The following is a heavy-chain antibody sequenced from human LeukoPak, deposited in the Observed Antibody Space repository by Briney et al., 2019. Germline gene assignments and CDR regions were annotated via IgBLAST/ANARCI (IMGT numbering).Heavy chain of an antibody. J-gene: IGHJ4*02. CDR2: IYPSGDST. D-gene: IGHD6-19*01. CDR3: AKDVVPDSGWDLDY. CDR1: GFTFSTYS. Sequence: GGSLRLSCAASGFTFSTYSMTWVRQGPGKGLEWVSSIYPSGDSTFYADSVKGRFTISRDNSKNTLYLQMGSLRTEDTAIYYCAKDVVPDSGWDLDYWGQGTLVTVSS. V-gene: IGHV3-23*01.